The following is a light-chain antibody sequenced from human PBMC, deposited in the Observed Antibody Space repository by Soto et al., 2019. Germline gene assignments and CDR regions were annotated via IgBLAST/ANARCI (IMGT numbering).Light chain of an antibody. CDR3: QTWGTGIHV. Sequence: QPVLTQSPSASASLGASVKLTCTLRSGHSSYAIAWHQQQPEKGPRYLMKLNSDGSHSKGDGIPDRFSGSSSGAERYLIISGLQSEDEADYYCQTWGTGIHVFGTGTKLTVL. J-gene: IGLJ1*01. V-gene: IGLV4-69*01. CDR2: LNSDGSH. CDR1: SGHSSYA.